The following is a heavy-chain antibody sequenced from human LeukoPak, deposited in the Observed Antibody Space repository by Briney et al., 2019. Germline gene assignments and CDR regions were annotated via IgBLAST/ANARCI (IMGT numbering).Heavy chain of an antibody. CDR1: GFTVSSNF. CDR3: ARDSYYGSGSYCRYTFDY. V-gene: IGHV3-53*01. CDR2: IYSSGDT. J-gene: IGHJ4*02. Sequence: GGSLRLSCAASGFTVSSNFMSWVRQAPGKGLEWVSDIYSSGDTYYADSVKGRFTISRDNSKNTRYLQMNSLRAKDTAGYYCARDSYYGSGSYCRYTFDYWGQGTLVTVSS. D-gene: IGHD3-10*01.